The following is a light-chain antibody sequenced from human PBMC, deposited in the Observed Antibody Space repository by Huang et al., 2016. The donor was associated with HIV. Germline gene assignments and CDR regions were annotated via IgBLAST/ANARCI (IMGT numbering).Light chain of an antibody. CDR1: QSVSSN. CDR3: QQFNNWPYT. CDR2: GAS. Sequence: EIVITQSPATLSVSPGERATLSCRASQSVSSNLAWYQQKPGQAPRLLIYGASTRATGIQARFSGSGSGTEFTLTISSLQSEDFAVYYCQQFNNWPYTFGQGTKLEIK. J-gene: IGKJ2*01. V-gene: IGKV3-15*01.